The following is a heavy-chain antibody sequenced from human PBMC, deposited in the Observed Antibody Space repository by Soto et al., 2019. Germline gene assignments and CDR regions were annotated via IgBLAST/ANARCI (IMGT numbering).Heavy chain of an antibody. CDR1: TESFSNYY. D-gene: IGHD2-8*02. CDR3: VGGRGRLVGFDY. CDR2: INDSGNT. Sequence: QVQLQQWGAGLLKPSETLSLTCAVNTESFSNYYWSWIRQPPGKGLEWVGEINDSGNTNYSPSLKGRVTISVDTSKNQFSLKLASVTAADTAIYYCVGGRGRLVGFDYWGQGTLVTVS. J-gene: IGHJ4*02. V-gene: IGHV4-34*01.